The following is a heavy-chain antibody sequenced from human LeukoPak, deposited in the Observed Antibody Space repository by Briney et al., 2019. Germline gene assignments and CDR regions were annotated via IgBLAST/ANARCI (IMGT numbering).Heavy chain of an antibody. J-gene: IGHJ5*02. V-gene: IGHV1-46*01. CDR1: GYTFTSYY. CDR2: INPTGGST. Sequence: ASVKVSCKASGYTFTSYYMHWVRQAPGQGLEWMGLINPTGGSTGYAQKFQGRVTMTRDMSTSTDYMELSSLRSEDTATYYCARDNSVGDNAWWFDPWGQGTLVTVSS. D-gene: IGHD1-26*01. CDR3: ARDNSVGDNAWWFDP.